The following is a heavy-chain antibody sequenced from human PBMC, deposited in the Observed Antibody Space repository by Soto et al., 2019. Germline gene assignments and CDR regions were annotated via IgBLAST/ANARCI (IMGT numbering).Heavy chain of an antibody. D-gene: IGHD6-19*01. Sequence: GGSLRLSCAASGFTFSSYAMSWVRQAPGKGLEWVSAISGSGGSTYYADSVKGRLTTSRDNSKNTVYLQMNSLRAEVMAVYYCAKDDPVAGYYWGQGTLVTVSS. CDR2: ISGSGGST. CDR1: GFTFSSYA. V-gene: IGHV3-23*01. J-gene: IGHJ4*02. CDR3: AKDDPVAGYY.